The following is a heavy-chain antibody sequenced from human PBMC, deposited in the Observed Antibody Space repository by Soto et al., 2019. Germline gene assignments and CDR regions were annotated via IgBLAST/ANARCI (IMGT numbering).Heavy chain of an antibody. D-gene: IGHD5-12*01. CDR3: ARMEGIVATYYGMDV. J-gene: IGHJ6*02. CDR1: GFTVSSNY. V-gene: IGHV3-53*04. CDR2: IYSGGST. Sequence: VQLVESGGGLVQPGGSLRLSCAASGFTVSSNYMSWVRQAPGKGLEWVSVIYSGGSTYYADSVKGRITISRHNSKNTLYLQMNSLRAEDTAVYYCARMEGIVATYYGMDVWGQGTTVTVSS.